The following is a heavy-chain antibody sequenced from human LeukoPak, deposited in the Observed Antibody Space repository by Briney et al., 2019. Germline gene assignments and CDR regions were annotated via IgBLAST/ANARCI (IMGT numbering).Heavy chain of an antibody. CDR1: GFTFSSYW. CDR3: ARDRGSYDSSGYYYGGTFDI. Sequence: PGGSLRLSCAASGFTFSSYWMSWVRQAPGKGLEWVANIKQDGSEKYYVDSVKGRFTISRDNAKNSLYLQMNSLRAEDTALYYCARDRGSYDSSGYYYGGTFDIWGQGTVVTVSS. V-gene: IGHV3-7*01. D-gene: IGHD3-22*01. J-gene: IGHJ3*02. CDR2: IKQDGSEK.